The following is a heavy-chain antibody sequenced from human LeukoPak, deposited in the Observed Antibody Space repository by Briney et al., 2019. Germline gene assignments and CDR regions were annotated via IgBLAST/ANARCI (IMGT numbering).Heavy chain of an antibody. CDR2: IYYSGST. J-gene: IGHJ3*02. V-gene: IGHV4-59*08. CDR3: ASAYYYDSSGYYPDAFDI. Sequence: SETLSLTCTVSGGSMSSDYWSWIRQPPGKGLEWIGYIYYSGSTNYNPSLKSRVTISVDTSKNQFSLKLSSVTAADTAVYYCASAYYYDSSGYYPDAFDIWGQGTMVTVSS. D-gene: IGHD3-22*01. CDR1: GGSMSSDY.